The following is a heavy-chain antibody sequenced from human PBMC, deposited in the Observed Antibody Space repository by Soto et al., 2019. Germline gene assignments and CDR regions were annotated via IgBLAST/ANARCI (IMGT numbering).Heavy chain of an antibody. CDR2: ISGSGGST. J-gene: IGHJ6*02. CDR1: GFTFSNHA. CDR3: AKGHDFWSGYSYYYGMYV. V-gene: IGHV3-23*01. Sequence: GGSLRLSSAAAGFTFSNHAMNWCRQSPGKGLDWVSGISGSGGSTSYGDSVKGRFTISRDNSKNTLYLQMSSLRADDTAVYFCAKGHDFWSGYSYYYGMYVWGQGTTVTVSS. D-gene: IGHD3-3*01.